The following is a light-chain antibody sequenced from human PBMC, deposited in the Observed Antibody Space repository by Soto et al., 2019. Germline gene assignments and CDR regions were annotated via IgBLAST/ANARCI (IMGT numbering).Light chain of an antibody. CDR1: QSLRATY. CDR2: GAS. V-gene: IGKV3-11*01. Sequence: EVVLTQSPDTLSLSPGATAPLSCRARQSLRATYVAWYQQRPGQAPRLLIYGASFRATGIPARFSGRGSGTDFTLSISSLEPEDFAVYYCQERGKWFPLTFGGGTKVDNK. CDR3: QERGKWFPLT. J-gene: IGKJ4*01.